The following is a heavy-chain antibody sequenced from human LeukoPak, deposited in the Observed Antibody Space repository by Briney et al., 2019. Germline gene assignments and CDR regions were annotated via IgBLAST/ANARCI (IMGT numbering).Heavy chain of an antibody. J-gene: IGHJ4*02. Sequence: GESLKISCKGSGYSFTSYWIGWVRQMPGKGLEWMGIIYPGESNIRYSPSFQGQVTISADKSISTAYLQWSSLKASDTAMYYCARHISRSSTSSHFDYWGQGTLVTVSS. V-gene: IGHV5-51*01. CDR3: ARHISRSSTSSHFDY. D-gene: IGHD6-6*01. CDR1: GYSFTSYW. CDR2: IYPGESNI.